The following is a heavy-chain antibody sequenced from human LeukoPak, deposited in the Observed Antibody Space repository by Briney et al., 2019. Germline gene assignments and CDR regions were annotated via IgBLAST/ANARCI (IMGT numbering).Heavy chain of an antibody. CDR3: ARGRGYSYGSLPFDY. D-gene: IGHD5-18*01. V-gene: IGHV4-59*01. J-gene: IGHJ4*02. CDR1: GGSISSYY. CDR2: IYYSGST. Sequence: PSETLSLTCTVSGGSISSYYWSWIRQPPGKGLEWIGYIYYSGSTNYNPSLKSRVTISVDTSKNQFSLKLGSVTAADTAVYYCARGRGYSYGSLPFDYWGQGTLVTVSS.